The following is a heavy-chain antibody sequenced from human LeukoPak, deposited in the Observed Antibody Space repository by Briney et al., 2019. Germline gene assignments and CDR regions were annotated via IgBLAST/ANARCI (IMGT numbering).Heavy chain of an antibody. D-gene: IGHD5-24*01. J-gene: IGHJ4*02. CDR1: GFTFSSYW. CDR3: ARIVWLQYFDY. CDR2: IKQDGSEK. V-gene: IGHV3-7*01. Sequence: GGSLRLSCAASGFTFSSYWMSWVRQAPGKGLEGVANIKQDGSEKYYVDSVKGRFTISRDNAKNSLYLQMNSLRAEDTAVYYCARIVWLQYFDYWGQGTLVTVSS.